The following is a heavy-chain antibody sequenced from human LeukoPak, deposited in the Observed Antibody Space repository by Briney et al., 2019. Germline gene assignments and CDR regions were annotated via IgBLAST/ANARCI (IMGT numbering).Heavy chain of an antibody. Sequence: GGSLRLSCAASGFSVSSNFMSWVRQAPGKGLEWASVIYSGGTTYYADSVKGRFTISRDNSKNTLSLQMNNLRAEDTAVYYCARDGYGNNYMDVWGKGTTVTVSS. CDR1: GFSVSSNF. V-gene: IGHV3-53*01. CDR2: IYSGGTT. J-gene: IGHJ6*04. D-gene: IGHD1/OR15-1a*01. CDR3: ARDGYGNNYMDV.